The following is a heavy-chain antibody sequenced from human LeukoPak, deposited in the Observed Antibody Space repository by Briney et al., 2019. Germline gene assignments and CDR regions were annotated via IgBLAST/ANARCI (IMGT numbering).Heavy chain of an antibody. D-gene: IGHD2-2*01. CDR3: ARVEPSDQLPPFDY. CDR2: ISAYNGNT. Sequence: ASVKVSCKASGYTFTIYGISWVRQAPGQGLEWMGWISAYNGNTNYAQKLQGRVTMTTDTSTSTAYMELRSLRSDDTAVYYCARVEPSDQLPPFDYWGQGTLVTVSS. V-gene: IGHV1-18*01. J-gene: IGHJ4*02. CDR1: GYTFTIYG.